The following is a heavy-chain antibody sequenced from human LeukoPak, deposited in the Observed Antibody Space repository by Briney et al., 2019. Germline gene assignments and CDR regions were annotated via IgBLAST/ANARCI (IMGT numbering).Heavy chain of an antibody. Sequence: PSETLSLTCTVSGGSISNGGYYWNWIRQHPGKGLEWIGYIYYSGSTYYNPSLKSRLTISVDTSKNQFSLKLTSVTAADTAVYYCARGSLYYYGSGSSGLDYWGQGTLVTVSS. D-gene: IGHD3-10*01. V-gene: IGHV4-31*03. CDR2: IYYSGST. J-gene: IGHJ4*02. CDR1: GGSISNGGYY. CDR3: ARGSLYYYGSGSSGLDY.